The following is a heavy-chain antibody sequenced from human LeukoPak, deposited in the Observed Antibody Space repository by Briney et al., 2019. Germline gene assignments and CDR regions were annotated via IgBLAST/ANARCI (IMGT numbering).Heavy chain of an antibody. J-gene: IGHJ4*02. CDR3: AKDVGKWESLHFFDY. V-gene: IGHV3-23*01. CDR2: ISGSGAST. D-gene: IGHD1-26*01. CDR1: GFTFSTNA. Sequence: QPGGSLRLSCLTSGFTFSTNAMSWVRQAPGKGLEWISGISGSGASTYYADSVTGRFTISRDNSRNTLYLQMNSLRGDDTAVYHCAKDVGKWESLHFFDYWGQGTLVTVSS.